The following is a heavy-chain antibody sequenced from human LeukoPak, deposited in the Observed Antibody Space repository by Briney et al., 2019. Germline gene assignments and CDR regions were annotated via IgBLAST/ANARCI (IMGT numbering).Heavy chain of an antibody. Sequence: ASVKVSCKASGYTFSTYTINWVRQAPGQGLEWMGWINTNTGTPAYAQGFRGRFVFSLDTSVTTAYLQISSLKAEDTAVYSCARETHYYDNSGYFYGSAFDIWGQGTMVTVSS. V-gene: IGHV7-4-1*02. D-gene: IGHD3-22*01. CDR1: GYTFSTYT. J-gene: IGHJ3*02. CDR3: ARETHYYDNSGYFYGSAFDI. CDR2: INTNTGTP.